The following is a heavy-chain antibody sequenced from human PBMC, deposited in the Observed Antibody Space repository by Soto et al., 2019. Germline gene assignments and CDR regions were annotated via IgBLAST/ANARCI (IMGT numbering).Heavy chain of an antibody. CDR2: IYYSGST. CDR1: GGSISSYY. CDR3: ARTTGRHLDF. V-gene: IGHV4-59*01. Sequence: PSETLSLTCTVSGGSISSYYWSWIRQPPGKGLEWIGYIYYSGSTNYNPSLKSRVTISVDTSKNQFSLKLSSVTAADTAVYYCARTTGRHLDFWGQGILVTVSS. J-gene: IGHJ4*02. D-gene: IGHD4-4*01.